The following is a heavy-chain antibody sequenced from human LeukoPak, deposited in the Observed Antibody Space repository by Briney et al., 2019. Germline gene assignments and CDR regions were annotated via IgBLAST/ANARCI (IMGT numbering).Heavy chain of an antibody. Sequence: PSETLSLTCTVSGGPIISSKYYWGWIRQPPGKGLEWIGEINHSGSTNYNPSLKSRVTISVDTSKNQFSLKLSSVTAADTAVYYCARKRYSYGSFDYWGQGTLVTVSS. V-gene: IGHV4-39*07. D-gene: IGHD5-18*01. J-gene: IGHJ4*02. CDR2: INHSGST. CDR1: GGPIISSKYY. CDR3: ARKRYSYGSFDY.